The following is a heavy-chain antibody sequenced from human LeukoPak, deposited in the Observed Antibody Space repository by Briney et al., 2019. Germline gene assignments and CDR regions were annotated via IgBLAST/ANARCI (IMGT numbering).Heavy chain of an antibody. Sequence: SETLSLTCTVSGGSISSDYWQWIRQPPGKGLEWVGYIYNSGNNHYNSSLKSRVTISIDTSKNQFSLKLASVTAADTAVYYCARHHEYIWGSSVDYYAMDVWGQGTTVTVSS. CDR3: ARHHEYIWGSSVDYYAMDV. CDR2: IYNSGNN. D-gene: IGHD3-16*01. CDR1: GGSISSDY. J-gene: IGHJ6*02. V-gene: IGHV4-59*08.